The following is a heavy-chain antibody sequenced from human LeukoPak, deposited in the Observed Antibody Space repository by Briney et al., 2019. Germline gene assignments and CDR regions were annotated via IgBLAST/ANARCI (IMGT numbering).Heavy chain of an antibody. CDR1: GGSISSSSYY. D-gene: IGHD6-19*01. CDR3: ARVEGYSSGWGGAFDI. Sequence: SETLSLTCTVSGGSISSSSYYWGWLRQPPGKGLEWIGSIYYSGSTYYNPSLKSRVTISVDTSKNQFSLKPSSVTAADTAVYYCARVEGYSSGWGGAFDIWGQGTMVTVSS. V-gene: IGHV4-39*07. J-gene: IGHJ3*02. CDR2: IYYSGST.